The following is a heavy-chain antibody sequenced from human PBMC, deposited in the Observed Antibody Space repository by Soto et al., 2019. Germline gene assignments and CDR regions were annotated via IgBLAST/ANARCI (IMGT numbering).Heavy chain of an antibody. CDR3: ARVAAYCGGDCYLYYYYGMDV. D-gene: IGHD2-21*02. J-gene: IGHJ6*02. CDR1: GGTFSSYA. CDR2: IIPIFGTA. Sequence: SVKVSCKASGGTFSSYAISWVRQAPGQGLEWMGGIIPIFGTANYAQKFQGRVTITADESTSTAYMELSSPRSEDTAVYYCARVAAYCGGDCYLYYYYGMDVWGQGTTVTVSS. V-gene: IGHV1-69*13.